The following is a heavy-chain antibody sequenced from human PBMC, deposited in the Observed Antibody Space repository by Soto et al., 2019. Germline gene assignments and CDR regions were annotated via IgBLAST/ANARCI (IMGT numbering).Heavy chain of an antibody. Sequence: QVQLVQSGAEVKKPGASVKVSCKASGYTFTSYGISWVRQAPGQGLEWMGWISAYNGNTNYAQKRQGRVTLTTAPSTSTAYMELRTLRSDDTAVYYCAREPGYCSSTSCHSHYYYGMDVWGQGTTVTVSS. V-gene: IGHV1-18*01. J-gene: IGHJ6*02. CDR3: AREPGYCSSTSCHSHYYYGMDV. D-gene: IGHD2-2*01. CDR2: ISAYNGNT. CDR1: GYTFTSYG.